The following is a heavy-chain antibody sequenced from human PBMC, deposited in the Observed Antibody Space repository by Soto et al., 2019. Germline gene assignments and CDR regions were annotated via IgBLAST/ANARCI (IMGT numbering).Heavy chain of an antibody. Sequence: EVELVQSGGGLVRPGGSLRLSCEGFGFTFNTYSMNWFRQAPGKGLEWVSSISSSSSYKYYGDSVKGRFTISRDNAKISLYLHMNDLRDEDTAVYYCARDTGNCSGGTCYPPRAFDIWGQGTMVGVSS. V-gene: IGHV3-21*02. CDR3: ARDTGNCSGGTCYPPRAFDI. D-gene: IGHD2-15*01. J-gene: IGHJ3*02. CDR1: GFTFNTYS. CDR2: ISSSSSYK.